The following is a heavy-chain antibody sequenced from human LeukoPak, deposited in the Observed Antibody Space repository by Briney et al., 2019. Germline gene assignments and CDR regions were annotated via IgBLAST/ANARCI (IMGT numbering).Heavy chain of an antibody. CDR3: AGEEERGVTVAGTAFDY. Sequence: SVKVSCKASGGTFSSYSITWVRQAPGQGLEWMGRIIPTLGIANYAQKFQGRVTITPDKYTSTAYMELSSMRSEDTAVYYCAGEEERGVTVAGTAFDYWGQGTLVTVSS. V-gene: IGHV1-69*04. J-gene: IGHJ4*02. CDR2: IIPTLGIA. D-gene: IGHD6-19*01. CDR1: GGTFSSYS.